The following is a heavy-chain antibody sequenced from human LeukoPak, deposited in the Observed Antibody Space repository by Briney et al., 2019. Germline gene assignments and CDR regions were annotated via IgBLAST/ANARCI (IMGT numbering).Heavy chain of an antibody. Sequence: PSQTLSLTCTVSGGSIISGGYYWSWVRQHPEKGLEWIGAIYYAGNTYYNPALESRVTISLDTSKNQFSLKLKSVTAADTAVYYCARESSASTFGSSVWGQGTLVAVSS. D-gene: IGHD3-16*01. V-gene: IGHV4-31*03. CDR2: IYYAGNT. CDR1: GGSIISGGYY. J-gene: IGHJ4*02. CDR3: ARESSASTFGSSV.